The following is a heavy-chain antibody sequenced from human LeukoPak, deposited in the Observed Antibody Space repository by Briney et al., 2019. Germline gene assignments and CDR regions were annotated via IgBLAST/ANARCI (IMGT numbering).Heavy chain of an antibody. CDR1: VGTFANYA. CDR3: AKGHDDFRQFDY. J-gene: IGHJ4*02. V-gene: IGHV1-69*13. CDR2: IIPIFGTG. Sequence: SVTVSFKASVGTFANYAISWVRQAPGQGLEWMGGIIPIFGTGDSAQKFQGRLTITADESTRTTYMELSSLRSEDTAVYYSAKGHDDFRQFDYWGQGTLITVSS. D-gene: IGHD3-3*01.